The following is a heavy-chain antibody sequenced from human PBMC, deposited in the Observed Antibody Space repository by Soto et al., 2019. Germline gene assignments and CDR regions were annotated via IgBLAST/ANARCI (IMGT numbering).Heavy chain of an antibody. CDR2: IIPIFGTA. Sequence: ASVKVSCKASGGTFSSYAISWVRQAPGQGLEWMGGIIPIFGTANYAQKFQGRVTITADESTSTAYMELSSLRSEDTAVYYCATVHEGRLKLEPFDYWGQGTLVTVSS. CDR3: ATVHEGRLKLEPFDY. J-gene: IGHJ4*02. CDR1: GGTFSSYA. D-gene: IGHD1-1*01. V-gene: IGHV1-69*13.